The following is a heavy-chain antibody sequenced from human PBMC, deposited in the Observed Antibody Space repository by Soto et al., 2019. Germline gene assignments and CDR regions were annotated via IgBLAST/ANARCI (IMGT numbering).Heavy chain of an antibody. D-gene: IGHD1-26*01. CDR3: AKDDGAGFKS. V-gene: IGHV1-69*04. Sequence: QVNLVQSGTEMKKPGSSVMVSCKVSGGDLSNSGISWVRQAPGQGLEWMGGIFPLLAVVDYSQKFQGRVTISADESTNTAYMDLGSLSSEGTAVYDSAKDDGAGFKSWGQGTLVIVSS. CDR2: IFPLLAVV. J-gene: IGHJ4*02. CDR1: GGDLSNSG.